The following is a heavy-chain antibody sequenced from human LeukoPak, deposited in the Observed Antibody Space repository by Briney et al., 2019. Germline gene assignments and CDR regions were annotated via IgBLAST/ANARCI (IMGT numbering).Heavy chain of an antibody. CDR3: AYGSHYGMDV. CDR2: INGDGSST. J-gene: IGHJ6*02. Sequence: PGRSLRLSCAASGFTFSSYGMHWVRQAPGKGLVWVSRINGDGSSTSYADSVKGRFTISRDNAKNTLYLQMNSLRAEDTAVYYCAYGSHYGMDVWGQGTTVTVSS. D-gene: IGHD4-17*01. CDR1: GFTFSSYG. V-gene: IGHV3-74*01.